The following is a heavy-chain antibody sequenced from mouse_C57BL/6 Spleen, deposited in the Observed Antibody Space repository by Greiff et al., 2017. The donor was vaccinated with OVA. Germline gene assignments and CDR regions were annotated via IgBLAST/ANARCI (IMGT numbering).Heavy chain of an antibody. V-gene: IGHV14-3*01. D-gene: IGHD3-3*01. J-gene: IGHJ4*01. Sequence: EVQLQQSVAELVRPGASVKLSCTASGFNIKNTYMRWVKQRPEQGLEWIGRIDPANGNTKYAPKFQGKATITADTSSNTAYLQLSSLTSEDTAIYYCASRAYPKDDWGQGTSVTVAS. CDR3: ASRAYPKDD. CDR1: GFNIKNTY. CDR2: IDPANGNT.